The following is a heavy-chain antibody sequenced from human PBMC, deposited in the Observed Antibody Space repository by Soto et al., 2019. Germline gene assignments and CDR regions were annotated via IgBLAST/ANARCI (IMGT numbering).Heavy chain of an antibody. CDR2: INSDGSST. CDR1: GFTFSSYW. Sequence: PGGPLRLSCAASGFTFSSYWMHWVRQAPGKGLVWVSLINSDGSSTYYADSVKGRFTISRDNAKNTLYLQMNSLRAEDTAVYYCATSAFDPWGQGTLVTVSS. J-gene: IGHJ5*02. V-gene: IGHV3-74*01. D-gene: IGHD3-10*01. CDR3: ATSAFDP.